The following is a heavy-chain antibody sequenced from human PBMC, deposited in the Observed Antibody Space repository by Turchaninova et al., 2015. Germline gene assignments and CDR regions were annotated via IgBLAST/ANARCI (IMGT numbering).Heavy chain of an antibody. Sequence: QVQLQESGPGLVKPSETLSLTCTVSGGSISSYYWSWIRQPPGKGLEWIGYLYYSGSTNYNPSLKSRVTISVDTSKHQFSLKLSSVTAADTAVYYCAREFGTRRRYFDYWGQGTLVTVSS. J-gene: IGHJ4*02. V-gene: IGHV4-59*01. CDR1: GGSISSYY. CDR2: LYYSGST. D-gene: IGHD3-10*01. CDR3: AREFGTRRRYFDY.